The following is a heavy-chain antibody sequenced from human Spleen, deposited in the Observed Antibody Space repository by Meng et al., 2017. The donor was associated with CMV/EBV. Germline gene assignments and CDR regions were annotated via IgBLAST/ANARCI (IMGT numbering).Heavy chain of an antibody. J-gene: IGHJ6*02. V-gene: IGHV3-23*03. Sequence: GESLKISCAASGFIFSDYAMSWVRQAPGKGLEWVSVIYSGGGSKTYYADSVKGRFTISRENSKNTLYLQMNSLGAEDTALYYCAKECSWTAWCGMDAWGQGTTVTVSS. CDR1: GFIFSDYA. CDR3: AKECSWTAWCGMDA. CDR2: IYSGGGSKT. D-gene: IGHD2-8*02.